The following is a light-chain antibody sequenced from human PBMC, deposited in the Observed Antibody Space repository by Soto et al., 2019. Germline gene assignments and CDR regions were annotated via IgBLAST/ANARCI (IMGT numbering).Light chain of an antibody. J-gene: IGKJ2*01. Sequence: EIVMTQSPATLSVSPGERATLSCRASQSVFSSLAWYQQKPGQAPRLLIYGAATRATGIPARFSGSGSGTEFTLTISSLQSEDFAVYYCQQCGPSLKYTFGQGTKLEIK. CDR3: QQCGPSLKYT. CDR1: QSVFSS. V-gene: IGKV3-15*01. CDR2: GAA.